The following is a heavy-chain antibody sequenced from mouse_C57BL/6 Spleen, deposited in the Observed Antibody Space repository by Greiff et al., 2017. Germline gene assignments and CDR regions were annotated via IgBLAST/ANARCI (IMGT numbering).Heavy chain of an antibody. J-gene: IGHJ4*01. CDR1: GYAFSSSW. CDR3: ERSRLSYALDY. V-gene: IGHV1-82*01. Sequence: VKLVESGPELVKPGASVKISCKASGYAFSSSWMNWVKQRPGKGLEWIGRIYPGDGDTNYNGKFKGKATLTADKSSSTAYMQLSSLTSEDSAVYFFERSRLSYALDYGGQGTSVTVSS. CDR2: IYPGDGDT.